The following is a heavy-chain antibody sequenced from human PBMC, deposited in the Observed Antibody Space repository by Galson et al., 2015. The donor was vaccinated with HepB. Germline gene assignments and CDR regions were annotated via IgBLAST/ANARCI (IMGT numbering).Heavy chain of an antibody. J-gene: IGHJ4*02. CDR1: GFTFSSYA. V-gene: IGHV3-23*01. CDR2: IIGSGGST. Sequence: SLRLSCAASGFTFSSYAMSWVRQAPGKGLEWVSAIIGSGGSTYYADSVKGRFTISRDNSKNTLYLQMNSLRAEDTAVYYCANQWLVGAVAAYWSQGTLVTVSS. CDR3: ANQWLVGAVAAY. D-gene: IGHD6-19*01.